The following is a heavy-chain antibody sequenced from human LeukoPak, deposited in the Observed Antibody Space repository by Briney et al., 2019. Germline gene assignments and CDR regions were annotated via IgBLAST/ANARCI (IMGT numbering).Heavy chain of an antibody. J-gene: IGHJ6*02. Sequence: GASVNVSCEASGYTFTGYYMHWVRQAPGQGLEWMGRINPNSGGTNYAQKFQGRVTMTRDTSISTAYMELSRLRSDDTAVYYCARGGYDFVYYYYGMDVWGQGTTVTVSS. D-gene: IGHD3-3*01. V-gene: IGHV1-2*06. CDR3: ARGGYDFVYYYYGMDV. CDR1: GYTFTGYY. CDR2: INPNSGGT.